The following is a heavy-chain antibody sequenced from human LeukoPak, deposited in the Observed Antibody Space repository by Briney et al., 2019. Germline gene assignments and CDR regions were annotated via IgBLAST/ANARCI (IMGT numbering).Heavy chain of an antibody. Sequence: GGSLRLSCAASGFTFSSYGMHWVRQAPGKGLERVAVISYDGSNKYYADSVKGRFTISRDNSKNTLYLQMNSLRAEDTAVYYCAKDLPPYGSGSYPEFDYWGQGTLVTVSS. J-gene: IGHJ4*02. CDR2: ISYDGSNK. V-gene: IGHV3-30*18. CDR1: GFTFSSYG. D-gene: IGHD3-10*01. CDR3: AKDLPPYGSGSYPEFDY.